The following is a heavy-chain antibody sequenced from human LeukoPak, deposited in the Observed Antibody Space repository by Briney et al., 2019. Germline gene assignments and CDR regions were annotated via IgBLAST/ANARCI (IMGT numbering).Heavy chain of an antibody. V-gene: IGHV3-11*01. CDR1: GFTFSDYY. Sequence: GGSLRLSCAASGFTFSDYYMSWIRQAPGKGLEWVSYISSSGSTIYYADSVKGRFTISRDNAKNSLCLQMNSLRAEDTAVYYCAKAYTLLRYFDWSFFDYWGQGTLVTVSS. J-gene: IGHJ4*02. CDR2: ISSSGSTI. CDR3: AKAYTLLRYFDWSFFDY. D-gene: IGHD3-9*01.